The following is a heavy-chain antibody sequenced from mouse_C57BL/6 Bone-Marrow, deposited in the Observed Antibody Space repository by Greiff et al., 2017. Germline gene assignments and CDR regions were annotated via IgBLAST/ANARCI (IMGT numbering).Heavy chain of an antibody. Sequence: VKLMGSGPGLVKPSQSLSITCTVSGFSLTSYGVHWVRQSPGKGLAWLGVIWPGGSTAYNAAFMSRLSITKDNSKSQVFFKMNRLQADDTAIYYCAKGNYYGSSFFDDWGQGTTLTVSS. CDR2: IWPGGST. D-gene: IGHD1-1*01. J-gene: IGHJ2*01. CDR3: AKGNYYGSSFFDD. CDR1: GFSLTSYG. V-gene: IGHV2-5*01.